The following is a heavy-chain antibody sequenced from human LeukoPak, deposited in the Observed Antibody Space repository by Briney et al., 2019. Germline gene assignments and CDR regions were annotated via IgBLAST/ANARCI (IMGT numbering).Heavy chain of an antibody. CDR2: IYYSGST. J-gene: IGHJ5*02. CDR3: ARGGTLGPFDP. CDR1: GGSISSYY. D-gene: IGHD1-1*01. V-gene: IGHV4-59*01. Sequence: SETPSLTCTVSGGSISSYYWSWIRQPPGKGLEWIGYIYYSGSTNYNPSLKSRVTISVDTSKNQFSLKLSSVTAADTAVYYCARGGTLGPFDPWGQGTLVTVSS.